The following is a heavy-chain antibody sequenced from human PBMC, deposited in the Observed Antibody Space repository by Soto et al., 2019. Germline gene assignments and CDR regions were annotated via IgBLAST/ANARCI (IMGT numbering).Heavy chain of an antibody. CDR2: LSYTGSNK. CDR3: ARGGLKVYDILKGWFDP. V-gene: IGHV3-30*04. D-gene: IGHD3-9*01. CDR1: GFTFSSYA. Sequence: PGESLKISCAASGFTFSSYAMHWVRQVPGKGLEWVEVLSYTGSNKYYADSVKGRFTISRDNSKNTLYLQMNSLRAEDTAVYYCARGGLKVYDILKGWFDPWGQGTLVTVSS. J-gene: IGHJ5*02.